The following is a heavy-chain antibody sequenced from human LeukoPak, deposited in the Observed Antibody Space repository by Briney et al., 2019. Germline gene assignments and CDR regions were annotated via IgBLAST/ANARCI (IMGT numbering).Heavy chain of an antibody. CDR3: GREKSWSEVDH. V-gene: IGHV4-61*02. CDR2: IYTSGGT. D-gene: IGHD3-3*01. J-gene: IGHJ4*02. Sequence: SETLSLTCTVSGGSISSGSYYWSWIRQPAGKGLEWIGRIYTSGGTDYNPSLKSRVTISADTSKNQFSLKLTSATAADTAVYYCGREKSWSEVDHWGQGTLVAVSS. CDR1: GGSISSGSYY.